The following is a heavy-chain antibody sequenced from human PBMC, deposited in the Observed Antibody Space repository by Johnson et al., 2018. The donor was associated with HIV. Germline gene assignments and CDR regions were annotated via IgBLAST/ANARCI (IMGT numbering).Heavy chain of an antibody. Sequence: VLLVESGGGVVQPGRSLRLSCAASGFTFDDYGMSWVRQAPGKGLEWVSGINWNGGTTGYADSVKGRFTISRDNAKNSLYLQMNSLRAEDTALYYCAKVLIVATGERAFDIWGQGTMVTVSS. D-gene: IGHD5-12*01. CDR3: AKVLIVATGERAFDI. J-gene: IGHJ3*02. V-gene: IGHV3-20*04. CDR1: GFTFDDYG. CDR2: INWNGGTT.